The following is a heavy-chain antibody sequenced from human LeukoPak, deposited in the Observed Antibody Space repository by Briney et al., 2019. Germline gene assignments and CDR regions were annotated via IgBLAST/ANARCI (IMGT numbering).Heavy chain of an antibody. Sequence: ASVKVPCKASGYTFTGYYMHWVRQAPGQGLEWMGWINPNSGGTNYAQKFQGRVTMTRDTSISTAYMELSRLRSDDTAVYYCARAGDYYDSRVPMLGGDAFDIWGQGTMVTVSS. CDR3: ARAGDYYDSRVPMLGGDAFDI. V-gene: IGHV1-2*02. CDR2: INPNSGGT. J-gene: IGHJ3*02. D-gene: IGHD3-22*01. CDR1: GYTFTGYY.